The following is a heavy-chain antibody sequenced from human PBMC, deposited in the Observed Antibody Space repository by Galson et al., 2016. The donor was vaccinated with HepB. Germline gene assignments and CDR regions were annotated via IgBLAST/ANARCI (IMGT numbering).Heavy chain of an antibody. D-gene: IGHD5-18*01. V-gene: IGHV5-51*01. CDR2: IYPGDSNA. CDR1: GYTFTSSW. CDR3: ARPIGGHNYAYDAMDV. Sequence: QSGAEVKKAGESLKISCEASGYTFTSSWVGWVRQMPGKGLAWMGLIYPGDSNARYSPSCQGQVTIAADKSVNTAYLQWSSLKASDTAIYYCARPIGGHNYAYDAMDVWGQGTTVTVSS. J-gene: IGHJ6*02.